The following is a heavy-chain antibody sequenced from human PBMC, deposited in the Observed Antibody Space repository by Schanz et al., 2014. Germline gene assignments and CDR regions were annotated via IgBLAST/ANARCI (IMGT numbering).Heavy chain of an antibody. V-gene: IGHV3-30*19. CDR3: ARDRGYCSGGSCLTFDY. D-gene: IGHD2-15*01. CDR1: GFSLNTYG. Sequence: QAQLMESGGGVVQPGTSLILSCSVSGFSLNTYGIHWFRQPAGKGLEWVAVISYDGSNKYYADSVKGRFTISRDNSKNTLYLQMNTLRAEDTAVYYCARDRGYCSGGSCLTFDYWGQETLVTVSS. J-gene: IGHJ4*02. CDR2: ISYDGSNK.